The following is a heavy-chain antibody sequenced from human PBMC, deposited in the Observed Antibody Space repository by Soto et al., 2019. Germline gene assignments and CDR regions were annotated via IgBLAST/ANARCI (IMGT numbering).Heavy chain of an antibody. D-gene: IGHD6-13*01. CDR1: GGSISSGGYY. V-gene: IGHV4-31*03. J-gene: IGHJ5*02. CDR2: IYYSGST. Sequence: QVQLQESGPGLVKPSQTLSLTCTVSGGSISSGGYYWSWIRQHPGKGLEWIGYIYYSGSTYYNPSLKSRVTRSVGTSKTQFSLKLSSVTAADTAVYYCARGRASSSWYAPSRNYKYNWFDPWGQGTLVTVSS. CDR3: ARGRASSSWYAPSRNYKYNWFDP.